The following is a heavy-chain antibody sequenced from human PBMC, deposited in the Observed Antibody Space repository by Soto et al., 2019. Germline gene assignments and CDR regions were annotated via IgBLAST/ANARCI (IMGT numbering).Heavy chain of an antibody. CDR2: IYYSGST. CDR1: GGSITSTDYY. Sequence: QVQLQESGPGLVKPSETLSLTCTVSGGSITSTDYYWSWIRQPPGKGLEWIGYIYYSGSTYYNPSLKSRVTISVDTSKNQCSLKRSSVTAADTAVYSCGSDRSFGGRFFDFWGQGTLVTVAS. J-gene: IGHJ4*02. D-gene: IGHD3-10*01. V-gene: IGHV4-30-4*01. CDR3: GSDRSFGGRFFDF.